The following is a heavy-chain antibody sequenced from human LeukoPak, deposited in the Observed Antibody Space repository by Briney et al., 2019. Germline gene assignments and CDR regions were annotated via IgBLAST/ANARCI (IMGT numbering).Heavy chain of an antibody. CDR2: ISSSSSTI. J-gene: IGHJ4*02. D-gene: IGHD6-13*01. Sequence: PGGSLRLSCAASGFTFSSYSMNWVRQAPGKGLEWVSYISSSSSTIYYADSVKGRFTISRDNAKNSLYLQMNSLRAEDTAVYYCGGIAAAGIRGDTFDYWGQGTLVTVSS. CDR1: GFTFSSYS. CDR3: GGIAAAGIRGDTFDY. V-gene: IGHV3-48*01.